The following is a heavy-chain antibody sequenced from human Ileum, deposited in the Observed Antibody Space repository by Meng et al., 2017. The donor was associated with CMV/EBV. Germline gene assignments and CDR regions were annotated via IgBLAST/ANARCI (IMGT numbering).Heavy chain of an antibody. V-gene: IGHV1-18*01. CDR1: GYTFTSYG. J-gene: IGHJ4*02. CDR3: AIATVWESFDY. D-gene: IGHD4-11*01. CDR2: ISAYNGNT. Sequence: SFKASGYTFTSYGISWVRQAPGQGLEWMGWISAYNGNTNYAQKLQGRLTMTTDTSTSTAYMELRSLRSDDTAVYYCAIATVWESFDYWGQGTLVTVSS.